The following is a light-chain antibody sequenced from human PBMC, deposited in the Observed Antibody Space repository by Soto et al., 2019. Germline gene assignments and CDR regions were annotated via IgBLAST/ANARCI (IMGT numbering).Light chain of an antibody. CDR2: SSN. J-gene: IGLJ2*01. V-gene: IGLV1-44*01. CDR1: SSNIGSNS. Sequence: QAVVTQPPSASGTPGQRVTISCSGSSSNIGSNSVNWYQQLPATAPKLLMYSSNQRPSGVPDRFSGSKSGTSASRAISGLQSEDEADYYCAAWDDSLNGVVFGGGPKRTVL. CDR3: AAWDDSLNGVV.